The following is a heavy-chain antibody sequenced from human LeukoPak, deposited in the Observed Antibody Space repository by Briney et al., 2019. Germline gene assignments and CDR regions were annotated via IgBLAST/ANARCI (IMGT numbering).Heavy chain of an antibody. J-gene: IGHJ4*02. Sequence: GASVKLSCKASGYTFTGYYMHWVRQAPGQGLEWMGWINPNRGGTSYAQKFQGRVTMTRDTSISTAYMELSRLRSDDTAVYYCARVKCSSASCFALDYWGQGTLVTVSS. CDR1: GYTFTGYY. D-gene: IGHD2-2*01. CDR2: INPNRGGT. CDR3: ARVKCSSASCFALDY. V-gene: IGHV1-2*02.